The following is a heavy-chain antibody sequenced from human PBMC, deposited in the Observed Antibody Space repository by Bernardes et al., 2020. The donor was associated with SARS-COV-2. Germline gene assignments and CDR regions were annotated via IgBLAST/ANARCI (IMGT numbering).Heavy chain of an antibody. CDR3: ASDATAAGTVIDY. CDR1: GYTFPSYG. D-gene: IGHD6-13*01. V-gene: IGHV1-18*04. J-gene: IGHJ4*02. CDR2: ISGYNCNT. Sequence: ASVKVSCKASGYTFPSYGISWVRQAPGQGLEWMGWISGYNCNTKYVQKLQGRVTMNTDTSTSTAYIEVRTLTYDDTAVYFCASDATAAGTVIDYWGQGTLVTVSS.